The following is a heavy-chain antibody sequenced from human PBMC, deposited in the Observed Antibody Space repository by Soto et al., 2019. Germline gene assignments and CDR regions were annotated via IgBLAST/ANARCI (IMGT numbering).Heavy chain of an antibody. CDR3: ASVSDILTQIDY. Sequence: SDTLSLTCTVSGGSISSGDYYWSWIRQPPGKGLEWIGYIYYSGSTYYNPSLKSRVTISVDTSKNQFSLKLSSVTAADTAVYYCASVSDILTQIDYWGQGTLVTVSS. J-gene: IGHJ4*02. D-gene: IGHD3-9*01. V-gene: IGHV4-30-4*02. CDR2: IYYSGST. CDR1: GGSISSGDYY.